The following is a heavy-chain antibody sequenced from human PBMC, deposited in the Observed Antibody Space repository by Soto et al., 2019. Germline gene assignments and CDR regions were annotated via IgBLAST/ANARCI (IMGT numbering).Heavy chain of an antibody. CDR3: ARGGSLYWYFDL. CDR2: INAGNGNT. Sequence: QVQLVQSGAEVKKPGASGKVSCKASGYTFTNYAMHWVRQAPGQRLEWMGWINAGNGNTKYSQKFQGRVTITRDTSASTAYMELSSLRSEDTAVYYCARGGSLYWYFDLWGRGTLVTVSS. D-gene: IGHD1-26*01. V-gene: IGHV1-3*01. J-gene: IGHJ2*01. CDR1: GYTFTNYA.